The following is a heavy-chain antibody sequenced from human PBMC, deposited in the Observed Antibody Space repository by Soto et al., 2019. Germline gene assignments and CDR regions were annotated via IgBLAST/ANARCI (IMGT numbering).Heavy chain of an antibody. CDR1: GFTFSSYT. Sequence: EVQLVESGEGLVQPGGSLRLSCAASGFTFSSYTIHWIRQAPGKGLEFVSAISRSGDRTYYADSVKGRFTITRDNSKNTVWLKMGRLRAEEMAVYYCARARCSGQCYYFDYWGRGALVSVSS. CDR2: ISRSGDRT. CDR3: ARARCSGQCYYFDY. D-gene: IGHD2-15*01. V-gene: IGHV3-64*02. J-gene: IGHJ4*02.